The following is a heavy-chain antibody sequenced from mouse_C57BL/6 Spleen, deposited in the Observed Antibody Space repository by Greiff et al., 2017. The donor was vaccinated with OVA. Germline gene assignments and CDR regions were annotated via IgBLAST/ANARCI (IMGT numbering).Heavy chain of an antibody. J-gene: IGHJ2*01. CDR3: ARHEGGGRESYYFDY. V-gene: IGHV1-62-2*01. CDR2: FYPGSGSI. Sequence: LVESGAELVKPGASVKLSCKASGYTFTEYTIHWVKQRSGQGLEWIGWFYPGSGSIKYNEKFKDKATLTADKSSSTVYMELSRLTSEDSAVYFCARHEGGGRESYYFDYWGQGTTLTVSS. CDR1: GYTFTEYT. D-gene: IGHD1-1*02.